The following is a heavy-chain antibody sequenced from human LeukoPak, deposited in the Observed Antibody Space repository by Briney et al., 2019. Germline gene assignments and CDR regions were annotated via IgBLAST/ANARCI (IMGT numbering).Heavy chain of an antibody. CDR1: GHTLTNYY. CDR3: ASYASGYNWLKV. J-gene: IGHJ5*02. V-gene: IGHV1-2*02. Sequence: ASVKVSCKSSGHTLTNYYLHWVRQTPGQGLEWLGWIHPNTGATNYAQKFQGRVTVTRDTSISTTYVELSRLTSADTAVYYCASYASGYNWLKVWGQGTLVTVSS. D-gene: IGHD2-2*01. CDR2: IHPNTGAT.